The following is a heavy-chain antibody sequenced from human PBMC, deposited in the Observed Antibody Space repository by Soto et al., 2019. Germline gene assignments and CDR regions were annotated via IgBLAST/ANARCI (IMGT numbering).Heavy chain of an antibody. CDR2: IWYDGSNK. CDR3: ARDRDYCSGGSCPSPYYDYGMDV. Sequence: QVQLVESGGGVVQPGRSLRLSCAASGFTFSSYGMHWVRQAPGKGLEWVAVIWYDGSNKYYADSVKGRFTISRDNSKNTLYLQMNSLRAEDTAVYYCARDRDYCSGGSCPSPYYDYGMDVWGQGTTVTVSS. J-gene: IGHJ6*02. V-gene: IGHV3-33*01. CDR1: GFTFSSYG. D-gene: IGHD2-15*01.